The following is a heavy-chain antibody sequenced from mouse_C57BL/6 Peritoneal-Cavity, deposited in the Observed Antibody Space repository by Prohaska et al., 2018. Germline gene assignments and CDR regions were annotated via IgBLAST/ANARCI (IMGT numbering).Heavy chain of an antibody. J-gene: IGHJ1*03. CDR3: MRYGNYWYFDV. CDR1: VFTFSGFW. CDR2: INSDGNAI. D-gene: IGHD2-1*01. Sequence: EVQLLETGGGLVQPGGSRGLSCEGSVFTFSGFWMSWVRQTPGKTMEWIGDINSDGNAINYAPSIKNRFTIFRDNDKSTLYLQMSNVRSGDTATYFCMRYGNYWYFDVWGTGTTVTVSS. V-gene: IGHV11-2*01.